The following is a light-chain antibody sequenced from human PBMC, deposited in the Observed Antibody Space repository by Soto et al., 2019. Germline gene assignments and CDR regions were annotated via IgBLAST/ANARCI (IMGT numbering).Light chain of an antibody. V-gene: IGLV1-51*02. CDR1: SSNIGSND. CDR3: GTWDSSLIAL. CDR2: ENS. Sequence: QSVLTPPPSVSAAPGQKVTISCSGNSSNIGSNDVSWYQQLPGTAPKLLIYENSQRPSGIPDRFSGSKSGTSATLGITGLQTGDEADYHCGTWDSSLIALFGTGTKVTVL. J-gene: IGLJ1*01.